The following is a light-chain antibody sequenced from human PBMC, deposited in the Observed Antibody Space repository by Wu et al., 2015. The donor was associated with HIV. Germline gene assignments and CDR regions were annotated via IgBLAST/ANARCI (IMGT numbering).Light chain of an antibody. CDR3: QQYNNWPPYS. CDR2: GAS. Sequence: EIVMTQSPATLSVSPGEGVTLSCRASQSVSSYLAWYQQTPGQAPRLLIYGASTRATGVPARFGGSGSGTQFTLTITNVQSADSAVYYCQQYNNWPPYSFGQGTK. CDR1: QSVSSY. V-gene: IGKV3-15*01. J-gene: IGKJ2*03.